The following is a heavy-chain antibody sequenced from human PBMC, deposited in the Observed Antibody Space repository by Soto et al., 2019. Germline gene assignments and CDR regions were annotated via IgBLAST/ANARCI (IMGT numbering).Heavy chain of an antibody. V-gene: IGHV4-34*01. D-gene: IGHD3-22*01. CDR2: INHSGRT. CDR1: GGSFSGYY. Sequence: SETLSLTCAVYGGSFSGYYWSWIRQPPGKGLEWIGEINHSGRTNYNPSLKSRVTISVDTSKNQFSLKLSSVTAADTAFYYCARLPYYSDQWGQGTLVTVLL. J-gene: IGHJ5*02. CDR3: ARLPYYSDQ.